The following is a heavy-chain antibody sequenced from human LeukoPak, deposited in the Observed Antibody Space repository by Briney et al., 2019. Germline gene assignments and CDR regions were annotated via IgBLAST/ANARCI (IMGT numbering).Heavy chain of an antibody. V-gene: IGHV1-69*06. D-gene: IGHD6-13*01. CDR2: IIPIFGTA. CDR1: GGTFSSYA. CDR3: ARDGGYSSSWYGY. J-gene: IGHJ4*02. Sequence: SVKVSCKASGGTFSSYAISWVRQAPGQGLEWMGGIIPIFGTANYAQKFQGRVTIIADKSTSTAYMELSSLRSEDTAVYYCARDGGYSSSWYGYWGQGTLVTVSS.